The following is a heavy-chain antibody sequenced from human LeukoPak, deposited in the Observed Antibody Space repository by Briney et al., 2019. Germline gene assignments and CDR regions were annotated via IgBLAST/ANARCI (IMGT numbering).Heavy chain of an antibody. CDR3: ARFPIAIGARGYFDY. CDR1: GYTFTSCG. D-gene: IGHD3-9*01. J-gene: IGHJ4*02. CDR2: INAGNGNT. V-gene: IGHV1-3*01. Sequence: ASVKVSCKASGYTFTSCGMHWVCQAPGQRLEWMGWINAGNGNTKYSQKFQGRVTITRDTSASTAYMELSSLRSEDTAVYYCARFPIAIGARGYFDYWGQGTLVTVSS.